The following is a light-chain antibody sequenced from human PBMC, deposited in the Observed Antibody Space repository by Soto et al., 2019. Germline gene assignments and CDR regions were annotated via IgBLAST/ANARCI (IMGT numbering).Light chain of an antibody. Sequence: EMVLAQSPATLSVSPGERATLSFSSSQSVSTKLVWYQQKPGQAPRLLIYGASTRATGVPGRFSGSGSGTEFTLTISSLKSEDFAVYYCQQYNNWHPITFGPGTRLEIK. CDR1: QSVSTK. CDR3: QQYNNWHPIT. V-gene: IGKV3-15*01. J-gene: IGKJ5*01. CDR2: GAS.